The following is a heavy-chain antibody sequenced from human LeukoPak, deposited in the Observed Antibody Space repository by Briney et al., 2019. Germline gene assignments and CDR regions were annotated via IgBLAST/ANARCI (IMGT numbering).Heavy chain of an antibody. CDR3: AKSPFTSATGTGRAFHI. D-gene: IGHD1-1*01. J-gene: IGHJ3*02. CDR2: ISASGDVT. V-gene: IGHV3-23*01. CDR1: GFTFSKFP. Sequence: QNGGSLRLSCAASGFTFSKFPMGWVRQAPGRGLEWVSAISASGDVTFYADSLRGRFTISRDNSKSTLYLQMNGLRAEDTAIFYCAKSPFTSATGTGRAFHIWGQGTRVTVSS.